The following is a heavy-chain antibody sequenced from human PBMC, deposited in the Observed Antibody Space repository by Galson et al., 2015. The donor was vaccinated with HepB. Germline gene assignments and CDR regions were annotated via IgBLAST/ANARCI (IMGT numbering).Heavy chain of an antibody. CDR2: IKQDGSEK. V-gene: IGHV3-7*01. CDR1: GFTFSSYW. J-gene: IGHJ4*02. Sequence: SLRLSCAASGFTFSSYWMSWVRQAPGKGLEWVANIKQDGSEKYYVDSVKGRFTISRDNAKNSLYLQMNSLRAEDTAVYYCARDPRSDWFGQRRADYWGQGTLVTVSS. D-gene: IGHD3/OR15-3a*01. CDR3: ARDPRSDWFGQRRADY.